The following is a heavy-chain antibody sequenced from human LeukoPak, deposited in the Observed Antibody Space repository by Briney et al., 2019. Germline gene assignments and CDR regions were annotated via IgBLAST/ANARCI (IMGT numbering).Heavy chain of an antibody. D-gene: IGHD1-26*01. J-gene: IGHJ4*02. V-gene: IGHV3-30-3*01. CDR2: ISYDGNKK. CDR3: AKDISGSYSVDY. CDR1: GFTFSNYA. Sequence: GGSLRLSCAASGFTFSNYAMHWARQAPGKGLDSLAFISYDGNKKYYADSVKGRFTLSRDNSKNTLYPQMNSLRAEDTAVYFCAKDISGSYSVDYWGQGTLVTVSS.